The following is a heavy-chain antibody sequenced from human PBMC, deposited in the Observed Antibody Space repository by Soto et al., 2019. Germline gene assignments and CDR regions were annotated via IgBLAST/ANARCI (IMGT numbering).Heavy chain of an antibody. CDR3: ARIGAGYGAYYDH. V-gene: IGHV4-4*02. D-gene: IGHD3-16*01. Sequence: SETLSLTCAVSGGSISSSNWWSWVRQPPGKGLEWIGEIYHSGSTNYNPSLKSRVTISVDKSKNQFSLKLSSVTAADTAVYYCARIGAGYGAYYDHWGQGTLVTVSS. CDR2: IYHSGST. CDR1: GGSISSSNW. J-gene: IGHJ4*02.